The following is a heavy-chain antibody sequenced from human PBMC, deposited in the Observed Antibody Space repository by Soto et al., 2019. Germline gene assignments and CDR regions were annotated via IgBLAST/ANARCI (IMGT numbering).Heavy chain of an antibody. CDR1: GFTFSDYY. CDR3: ARAQWELDY. D-gene: IGHD1-26*01. J-gene: IGHJ4*02. V-gene: IGHV3-11*06. CDR2: ISTTGSFT. Sequence: SGGSLRLSCAASGFTFSDYYMSWIRQAPGKGLEWVSYISTTGSFTNYADSLKGRFTISRDNAKNSLYLQINSLRADDTAVYYCARAQWELDYWGQGTLVTV.